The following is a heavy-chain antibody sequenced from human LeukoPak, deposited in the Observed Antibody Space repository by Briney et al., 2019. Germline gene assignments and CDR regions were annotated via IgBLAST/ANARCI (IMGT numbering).Heavy chain of an antibody. J-gene: IGHJ4*02. D-gene: IGHD3-10*01. CDR3: ARGFGERPVDY. CDR2: INHSGST. V-gene: IGHV4-34*01. Sequence: SETLSLTCAVYGGSFSGYYWSWIRQPPGKGLEWIGEINHSGSTNYNPSLKSRVTISVDTSENQFSLKLSSVTAADTAVYYCARGFGERPVDYWGQGTLVTVSS. CDR1: GGSFSGYY.